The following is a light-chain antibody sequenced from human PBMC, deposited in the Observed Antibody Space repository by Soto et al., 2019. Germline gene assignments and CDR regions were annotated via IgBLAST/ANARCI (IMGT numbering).Light chain of an antibody. J-gene: IGLJ1*01. Sequence: QSALTQPPSASGSPGQSVAISCTGTSSDVGAYNSVSWYQQHPGKAPKLLISEVNKRPSGVPDRFSGSKSGNTASLTVSGLQADDEADYYCSSHAGANYPLVFGTGTKLTVL. CDR2: EVN. CDR1: SSDVGAYNS. CDR3: SSHAGANYPLV. V-gene: IGLV2-8*01.